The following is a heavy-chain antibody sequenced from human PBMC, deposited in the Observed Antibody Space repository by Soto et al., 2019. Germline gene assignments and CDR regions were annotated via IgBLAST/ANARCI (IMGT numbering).Heavy chain of an antibody. V-gene: IGHV4-59*01. Sequence: SETLSLTCTVSGGSISSYYWSWIRQPPGKGLENIGYIYYSGSTNYTPSLKSRFTISLDTSKNLFSLKLSSLTVADTAVYYCARDLGSAAFDIWGQGTMVTVSS. CDR3: ARDLGSAAFDI. CDR2: IYYSGST. CDR1: GGSISSYY. D-gene: IGHD1-26*01. J-gene: IGHJ3*02.